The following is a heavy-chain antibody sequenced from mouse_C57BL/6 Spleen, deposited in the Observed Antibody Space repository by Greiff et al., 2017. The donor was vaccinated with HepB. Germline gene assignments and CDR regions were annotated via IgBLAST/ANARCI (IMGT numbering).Heavy chain of an antibody. CDR2: IYPGSGNT. D-gene: IGHD2-1*01. CDR1: GYSFTSYY. CDR3: ARGGDGNPDY. V-gene: IGHV1-66*01. Sequence: VQLQQSGPELVKPGASVKISCKASGYSFTSYYIHWVKQRPGQGLEWIGWIYPGSGNTKYNEKFKGKATLTADTSSSTAYMQLSSLTSGDSAVYYCARGGDGNPDYGGQGTTLTVSS. J-gene: IGHJ2*01.